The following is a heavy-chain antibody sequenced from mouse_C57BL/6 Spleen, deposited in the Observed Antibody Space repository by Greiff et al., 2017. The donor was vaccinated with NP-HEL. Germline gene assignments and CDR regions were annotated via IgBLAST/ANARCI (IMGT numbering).Heavy chain of an antibody. CDR2: IDPSDSET. J-gene: IGHJ1*03. D-gene: IGHD2-1*01. V-gene: IGHV1-52*01. Sequence: QVQLQQPGAELVRPGSSVKLSCKASGYTFTSYWMHWVKQRPIQGLEWIGNIDPSDSETHYNQKFKDKATLTVDKSSSTAYMQLSSLTSEDSAVYYCARSSDGNYWYFDVWGTGTTVTVSS. CDR3: ARSSDGNYWYFDV. CDR1: GYTFTSYW.